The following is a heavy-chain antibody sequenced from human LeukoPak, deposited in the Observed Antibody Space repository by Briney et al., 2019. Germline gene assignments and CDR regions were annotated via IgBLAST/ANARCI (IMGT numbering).Heavy chain of an antibody. CDR2: IYYSGST. D-gene: IGHD3-10*01. CDR1: GGSISSSSYY. V-gene: IGHV4-39*07. J-gene: IGHJ5*02. CDR3: ARSGTYYNNWFDP. Sequence: SETLSLTCTVSGGSISSSSYYWGWIRQPPGKGLEWIGSIYYSGSTYYNPSLKSRVTISVDTSKNQFSLKLSPVTAADTAVYYCARSGTYYNNWFDPWGQGTLVTVSS.